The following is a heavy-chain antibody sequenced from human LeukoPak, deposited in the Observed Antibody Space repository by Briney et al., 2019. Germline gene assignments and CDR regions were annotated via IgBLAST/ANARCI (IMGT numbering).Heavy chain of an antibody. Sequence: GGSLRLSCVGSGFTFSDYSIHWVRQAPGKGLEWVAVASHDEVGKQFADSVKGRFTLSRDNSRDSVHLQMNRLRDEDTGVYYCAKDRGYGEHEPFESWGQGSLVAVSS. V-gene: IGHV3-30*18. CDR1: GFTFSDYS. CDR3: AKDRGYGEHEPFES. CDR2: ASHDEVGK. D-gene: IGHD4-17*01. J-gene: IGHJ4*02.